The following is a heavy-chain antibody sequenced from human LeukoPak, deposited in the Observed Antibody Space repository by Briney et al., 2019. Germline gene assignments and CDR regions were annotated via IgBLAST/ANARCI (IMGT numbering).Heavy chain of an antibody. Sequence: SETLSLTCTVSGYSISSGYFWGWIRQPPGKGLEWIGSIYYSGSTYYSPSLRSRVTISLDTSRNQFSLKLNSVTAADTAVYYCAKSNGYGLVDIWGQGTMVTVSS. CDR1: GYSISSGYF. V-gene: IGHV4-38-2*02. D-gene: IGHD3-10*01. CDR2: IYYSGST. CDR3: AKSNGYGLVDI. J-gene: IGHJ3*02.